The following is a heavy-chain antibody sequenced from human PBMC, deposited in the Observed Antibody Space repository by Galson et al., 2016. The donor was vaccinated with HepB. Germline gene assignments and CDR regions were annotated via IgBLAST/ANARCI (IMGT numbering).Heavy chain of an antibody. CDR3: VRGGYCSSPTCYYFYGMDV. D-gene: IGHD2-2*01. Sequence: SLRLSCAASGFGFSTYGMNWVRQAPGRGLEWVSYISSSSGAIYYADSVKGRFTISRDNAKSSLYLQMNSLRAEDTAVYYCVRGGYCSSPTCYYFYGMDVWGQGTTVTVSS. J-gene: IGHJ6*02. CDR2: ISSSSGAI. V-gene: IGHV3-48*01. CDR1: GFGFSTYG.